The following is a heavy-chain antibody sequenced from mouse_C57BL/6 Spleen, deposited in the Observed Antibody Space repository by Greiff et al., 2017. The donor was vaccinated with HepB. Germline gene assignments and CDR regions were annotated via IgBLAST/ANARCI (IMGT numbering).Heavy chain of an antibody. V-gene: IGHV1-53*01. CDR3: ARSLYYDYENYFDY. J-gene: IGHJ2*01. Sequence: VQLQQSGTELVKPGASVKLSCKASGYTFTSYWMHWVKQRPGQGLEWIGNINPSNGGTNYNEKFKSKATLTVDKSSSTAYMQLSSLTSEDSAVYYCARSLYYDYENYFDYWGQGTTLTVSS. D-gene: IGHD2-4*01. CDR1: GYTFTSYW. CDR2: INPSNGGT.